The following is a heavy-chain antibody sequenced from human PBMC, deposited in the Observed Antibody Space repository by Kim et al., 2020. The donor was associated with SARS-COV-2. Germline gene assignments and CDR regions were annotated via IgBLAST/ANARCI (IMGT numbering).Heavy chain of an antibody. CDR2: IYYSGST. CDR3: ARGSGTWGIVGATTSGFDY. Sequence: SETLSLTCTVSGGSISSGGYYWSWIRQHPGKGLEWIGYIYYSGSTYYNPSLKSRVTISVDTSKNQFSLKLSSVTAADTAVYYCARGSGTWGIVGATTSGFDYWGQGTLVTVSS. D-gene: IGHD1-26*01. V-gene: IGHV4-31*03. CDR1: GGSISSGGYY. J-gene: IGHJ4*02.